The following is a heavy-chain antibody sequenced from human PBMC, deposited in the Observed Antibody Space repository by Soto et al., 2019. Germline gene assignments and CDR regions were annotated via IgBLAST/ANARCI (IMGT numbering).Heavy chain of an antibody. V-gene: IGHV3-74*01. CDR1: GFTFSNYW. J-gene: IGHJ6*03. CDR2: INSDGSVS. Sequence: EVKLVESGGGLVQPGGSLRLSCAASGFTFSNYWMYWVRQAPGQGLVWVSRINSDGSVSRYADSVKGRLTISRDNVKNTLDLQMNSLRVEDTVVYYGARGDCVGGSCCSLAFSFYYYMDVWGKGTTVPVFS. D-gene: IGHD2-15*01. CDR3: ARGDCVGGSCCSLAFSFYYYMDV.